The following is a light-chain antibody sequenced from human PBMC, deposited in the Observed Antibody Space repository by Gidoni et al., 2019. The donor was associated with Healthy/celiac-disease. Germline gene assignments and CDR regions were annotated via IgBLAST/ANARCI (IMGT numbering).Light chain of an antibody. J-gene: IGKJ4*01. V-gene: IGKV4-1*01. Sequence: DIVMTQSPDSLAVSLGERATINCKSSQSVLYSSNNKNSLAWYQQKPGQPPKLLIYWASTRESGVPDRFSGSGSGTDFTLTISSLQAEDGAVYDCQSGLTFGGGTKVEIK. CDR3: QSGLT. CDR2: WAS. CDR1: QSVLYSSNNKNS.